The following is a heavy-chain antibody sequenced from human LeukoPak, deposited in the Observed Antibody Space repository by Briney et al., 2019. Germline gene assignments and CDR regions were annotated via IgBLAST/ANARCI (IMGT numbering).Heavy chain of an antibody. CDR1: GFTFSSYA. V-gene: IGHV3-30-3*01. CDR3: ARDRGVGATDWFAP. CDR2: ISYDGSNK. Sequence: GGSLRLSCAASGFTFSSYAMHWVRQAPGRGLEWVAVISYDGSNKYYADSVKGRFTISRDNSKNTLYLQMNSLRAEDTAVYYCARDRGVGATDWFAPWGQGTLVTVSS. D-gene: IGHD1-26*01. J-gene: IGHJ5*02.